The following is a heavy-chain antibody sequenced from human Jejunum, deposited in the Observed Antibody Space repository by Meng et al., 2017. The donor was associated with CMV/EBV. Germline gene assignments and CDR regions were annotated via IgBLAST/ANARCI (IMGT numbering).Heavy chain of an antibody. CDR2: IYYSGNT. J-gene: IGHJ6*02. D-gene: IGHD6-6*01. Sequence: GAAVSSGIYFWSGIRQPPGKGLESIGYIYYSGNTNYTPSLKRRATISVDTSKNQFSLRLTSVTAADTAVYYCARVVLYHYGMDVWGHGTTVTVSS. V-gene: IGHV4-61*01. CDR3: ARVVLYHYGMDV. CDR1: GAAVSSGIYF.